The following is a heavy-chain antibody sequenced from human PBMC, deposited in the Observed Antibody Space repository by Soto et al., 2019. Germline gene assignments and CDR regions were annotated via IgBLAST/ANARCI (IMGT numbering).Heavy chain of an antibody. J-gene: IGHJ4*02. CDR2: IGHSGTT. CDR3: VIMSVLGYFAY. Sequence: PSETLSLTCTVWGASITGTDWWSWVRQTPDKGLQWSGDIGHSGTTNYLASLKSRVNRSQDKSKNQFSRNLTSVTAADTAVYSCVIMSVLGYFAYWGRGSLVTVS. V-gene: IGHV4-4*02. D-gene: IGHD3-16*01. CDR1: GASITGTDW.